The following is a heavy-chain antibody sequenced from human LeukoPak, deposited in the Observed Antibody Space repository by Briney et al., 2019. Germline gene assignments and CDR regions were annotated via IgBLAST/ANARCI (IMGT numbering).Heavy chain of an antibody. CDR2: IYYSEGT. CDR1: GGSISSYY. D-gene: IGHD6-19*01. V-gene: IGHV4-59*08. Sequence: PSETLSLTCTVSGGSISSYYWSWIRQPPGKGLEWIGYIYYSEGTNYNPSLKSRVTISVDTSKNQFSLKLSSVTAADTAVYYCARRGWSYYFDYWGHGTLVTVSS. J-gene: IGHJ4*01. CDR3: ARRGWSYYFDY.